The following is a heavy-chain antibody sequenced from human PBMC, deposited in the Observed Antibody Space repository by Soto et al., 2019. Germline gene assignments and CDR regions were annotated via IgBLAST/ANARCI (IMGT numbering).Heavy chain of an antibody. J-gene: IGHJ4*02. CDR2: IIPIFGTA. D-gene: IGHD3-22*01. Sequence: ASVKVSCKASGVTFSSYAISWVRQAPGQGLEWMGGIIPIFGTANYAQRFQGRVTITADESTSTAYMELSSLRSEDTAVYYCARAPHYYDSSGYFTPSYYFDYWGQGTLVTVSS. CDR3: ARAPHYYDSSGYFTPSYYFDY. CDR1: GVTFSSYA. V-gene: IGHV1-69*13.